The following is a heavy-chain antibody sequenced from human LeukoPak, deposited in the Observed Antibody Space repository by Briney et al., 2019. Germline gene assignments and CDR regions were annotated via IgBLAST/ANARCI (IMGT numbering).Heavy chain of an antibody. Sequence: PGGSLRLSCAASGFTFDDYGMNWVRQAPGKGLEWVAGINWIGGSTGYADSVKGRFTISRDNSKNTLYLQMNSLRAEDTAVYYCAKDNAAYYYDSSGYSNWFDPWGQGTLVTVSS. V-gene: IGHV3-20*04. J-gene: IGHJ5*02. CDR1: GFTFDDYG. CDR3: AKDNAAYYYDSSGYSNWFDP. CDR2: INWIGGST. D-gene: IGHD3-22*01.